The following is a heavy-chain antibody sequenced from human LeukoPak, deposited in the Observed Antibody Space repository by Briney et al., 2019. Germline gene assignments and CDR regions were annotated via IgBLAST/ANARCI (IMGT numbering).Heavy chain of an antibody. CDR3: ARGGSGWFSDS. D-gene: IGHD6-19*01. CDR1: GYTFTTYG. Sequence: ASVKLSCRASGYTFTTYGIAWVRQAPGQGLEWMGWINPYNGNTDFAQKLQGRVTLTTDTSTSTAYMELRSLRSDDTAMYYCARGGSGWFSDSWGQGTLVTVSS. CDR2: INPYNGNT. J-gene: IGHJ4*02. V-gene: IGHV1-18*01.